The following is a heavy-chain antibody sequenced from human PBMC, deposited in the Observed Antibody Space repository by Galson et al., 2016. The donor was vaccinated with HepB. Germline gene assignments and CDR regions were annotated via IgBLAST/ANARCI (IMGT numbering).Heavy chain of an antibody. CDR1: GYTFTTYG. CDR3: ARDRASLAYTVFGVETSPNADAFDI. J-gene: IGHJ3*02. Sequence: SVKVSCKASGYTFTTYGINWVRQAPGQGPEWMGWISGYNGNTNYAQNLQGRVTVTADTSTSTVYMELRSLRSDDTAVYYCARDRASLAYTVFGVETSPNADAFDIWGQGTMVIVSS. CDR2: ISGYNGNT. D-gene: IGHD3-3*01. V-gene: IGHV1-18*04.